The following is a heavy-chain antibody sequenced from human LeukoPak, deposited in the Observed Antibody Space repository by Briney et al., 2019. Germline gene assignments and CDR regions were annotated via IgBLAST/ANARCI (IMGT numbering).Heavy chain of an antibody. J-gene: IGHJ5*02. CDR2: VSTSSTTI. CDR3: AKDYYDSSGYYPNWFDP. CDR1: GFTFSNYG. D-gene: IGHD3-22*01. Sequence: GGSPRLSCAGSGFTFSNYGMNWVRQAPGKGLEWVSYVSTSSTTIYYADSVKGRFTISRDNSKNTLYLQMNSLRAEDTAVYYCAKDYYDSSGYYPNWFDPWGQGTLVTVSS. V-gene: IGHV3-48*01.